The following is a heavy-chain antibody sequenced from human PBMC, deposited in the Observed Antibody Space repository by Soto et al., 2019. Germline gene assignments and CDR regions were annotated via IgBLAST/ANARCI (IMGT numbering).Heavy chain of an antibody. V-gene: IGHV3-33*01. Sequence: QVQLVESGGGVVQPGRSLRLSCAASGFTFSSYGMHWVRQAPGKGLEWVAVIWYDGSNKYYADSVKGRFTISRDNSKNSLYLQMNSLRAEDTAVYYCARDTEAVAGLDYWGQGTLVTVSS. J-gene: IGHJ4*02. D-gene: IGHD6-19*01. CDR1: GFTFSSYG. CDR2: IWYDGSNK. CDR3: ARDTEAVAGLDY.